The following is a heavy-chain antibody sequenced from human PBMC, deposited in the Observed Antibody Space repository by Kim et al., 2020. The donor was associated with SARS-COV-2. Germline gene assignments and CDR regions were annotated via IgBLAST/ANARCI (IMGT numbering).Heavy chain of an antibody. J-gene: IGHJ4*02. CDR3: ARIFWSGYWPYYFDY. Sequence: SETLSLTCTVSGGSISSSSYYWGWIRQPPGKGLEWIGRIDYSGSTYYNPSLKSRVTISVDTSKNQFSLKLSSVTAADTAVYYCARIFWSGYWPYYFDYWGQGTLVTVSS. CDR1: GGSISSSSYY. CDR2: IDYSGST. D-gene: IGHD3-3*01. V-gene: IGHV4-39*01.